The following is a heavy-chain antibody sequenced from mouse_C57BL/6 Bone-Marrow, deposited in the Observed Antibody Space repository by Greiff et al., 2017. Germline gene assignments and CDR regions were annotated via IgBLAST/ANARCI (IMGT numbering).Heavy chain of an antibody. CDR2: FYPGSGSI. CDR1: GYTFTEYT. J-gene: IGHJ3*01. CDR3: ARHEASYYYGSSSWFAY. V-gene: IGHV1-62-2*01. Sequence: VKLMESGAELVKPGASVKLSCKASGYTFTEYTIHWVKQRSGQGLEWIGWFYPGSGSIKYNEKFKDKATLTADKSSSTVYMELSRLTSEDSAVYFCARHEASYYYGSSSWFAYWGQGTLVTVSA. D-gene: IGHD1-1*01.